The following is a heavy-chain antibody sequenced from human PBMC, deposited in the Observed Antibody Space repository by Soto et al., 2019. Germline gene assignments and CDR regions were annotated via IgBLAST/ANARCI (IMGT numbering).Heavy chain of an antibody. Sequence: SETLSLTCTVSGGSISSGVYYWSWIRQHPGKGLEWIGYIYYSGSTYYNPSLKSRVTISVDTSKNQFSLKLSSVTAADTAVYYCARDQIAVATYYYYGMDVWGQGTTVTVSS. J-gene: IGHJ6*02. V-gene: IGHV4-31*03. D-gene: IGHD6-19*01. CDR1: GGSISSGVYY. CDR2: IYYSGST. CDR3: ARDQIAVATYYYYGMDV.